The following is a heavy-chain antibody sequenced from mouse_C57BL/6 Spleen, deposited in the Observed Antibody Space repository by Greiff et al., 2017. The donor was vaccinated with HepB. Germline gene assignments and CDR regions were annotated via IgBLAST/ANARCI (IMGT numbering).Heavy chain of an antibody. V-gene: IGHV5-9-1*02. J-gene: IGHJ2*01. CDR1: GFTFSSYA. CDR3: TRGSLSRPYFDY. Sequence: EVKLVESGEGLVKPGGSLKLSCAASGFTFSSYAMSWVRQTPEKRLEWVAYISSGGDYIYYADTVKGRFTISRDNARNTLYLQMSSLKSEDTAMYYCTRGSLSRPYFDYWGQGTTLTVSS. D-gene: IGHD6-2*01. CDR2: ISSGGDYI.